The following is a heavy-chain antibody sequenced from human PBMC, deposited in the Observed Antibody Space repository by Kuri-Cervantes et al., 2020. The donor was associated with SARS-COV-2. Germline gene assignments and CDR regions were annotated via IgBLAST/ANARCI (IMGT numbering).Heavy chain of an antibody. J-gene: IGHJ3*02. Sequence: ASVKVSCKAPETTFPNYDINWVRQATGQGLEWMGMVKTNSGNTLYAQIFQGRVTMTRDTSTSTVYLELSRLRSDDTAVYYCARDRSTIPDAFDIWGQGTMVTVSS. V-gene: IGHV1-8*01. CDR3: ARDRSTIPDAFDI. CDR1: ETTFPNYD. CDR2: VKTNSGNT. D-gene: IGHD2-2*01.